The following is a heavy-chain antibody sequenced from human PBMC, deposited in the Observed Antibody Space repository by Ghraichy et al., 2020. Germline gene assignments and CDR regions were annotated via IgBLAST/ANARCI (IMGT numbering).Heavy chain of an antibody. J-gene: IGHJ4*02. V-gene: IGHV1-18*04. Sequence: ASVKVSCKASGYTFTSYGISWVRQAPGQGLEWMGWISAYNGNTNYAQKLQGRVTMTTDTSTSTAYMELRSLRSDDTAVYYCARDGAYYYDSSGYFPSMYYFDYWGQGTLVIVSS. CDR3: ARDGAYYYDSSGYFPSMYYFDY. D-gene: IGHD3-22*01. CDR2: ISAYNGNT. CDR1: GYTFTSYG.